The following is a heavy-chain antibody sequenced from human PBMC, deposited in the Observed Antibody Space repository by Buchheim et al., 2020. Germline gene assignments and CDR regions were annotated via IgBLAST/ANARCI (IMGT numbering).Heavy chain of an antibody. CDR3: ARGSTPAALFQH. J-gene: IGHJ1*01. CDR2: INHSGST. CDR1: GGSFCGYY. D-gene: IGHD2-15*01. Sequence: QVQLQQWGAGLLKPSETLSLTCAVYGGSFCGYYWSWIRQPPGKGLEWIGEINHSGSTNYNPSLKSRVTISVDTSKNQFSLKRSSVTAADTAVYYCARGSTPAALFQHWGQGTL. V-gene: IGHV4-34*01.